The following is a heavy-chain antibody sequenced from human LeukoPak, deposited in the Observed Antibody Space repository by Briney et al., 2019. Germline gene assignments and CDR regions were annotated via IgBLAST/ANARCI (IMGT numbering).Heavy chain of an antibody. CDR3: ARLYYDFWSGYYTPLGYYYYYMDV. J-gene: IGHJ6*03. V-gene: IGHV4-39*07. D-gene: IGHD3-3*01. Sequence: SETLSLTCTVSGGSVSSSSYYWGWIRQPPGKGLEWIGSIYYSGSTYYNPSLKSQVTISVDTSKNQFSLKLSSVTAADTAVYYCARLYYDFWSGYYTPLGYYYYYMDVWGKGTTVTVSS. CDR2: IYYSGST. CDR1: GGSVSSSSYY.